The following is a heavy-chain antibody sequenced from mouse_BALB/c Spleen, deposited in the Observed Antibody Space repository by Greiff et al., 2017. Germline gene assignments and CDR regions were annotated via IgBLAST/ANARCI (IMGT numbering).Heavy chain of an antibody. CDR3: ASLLTGPYDFDY. CDR2: IDPANGNT. Sequence: EVQLQQSGAELVKPGASVKLSCTASGFNIKDTYMHWVKQRPEQGLEWIGRIDPANGNTKYDPKFQGKATITADTSSNTAYLQLSSLTSEDTAVYYCASLLTGPYDFDYWGQGTTLTVSS. D-gene: IGHD4-1*01. J-gene: IGHJ2*01. V-gene: IGHV14-3*02. CDR1: GFNIKDTY.